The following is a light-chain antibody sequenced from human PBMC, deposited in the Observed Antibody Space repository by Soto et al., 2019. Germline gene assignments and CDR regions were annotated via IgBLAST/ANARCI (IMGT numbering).Light chain of an antibody. V-gene: IGLV2-14*01. J-gene: IGLJ3*02. Sequence: QAVVTQPASVSGFPGQSITISCTGTSSDVGGYNYVSWYQQHPGKAPKLMIYDVSDRPSGVSNRFSGSKSGNTASLTISGLQAEDEADYYCSSYTSSSSLGVFGGGTKLTVL. CDR2: DVS. CDR1: SSDVGGYNY. CDR3: SSYTSSSSLGV.